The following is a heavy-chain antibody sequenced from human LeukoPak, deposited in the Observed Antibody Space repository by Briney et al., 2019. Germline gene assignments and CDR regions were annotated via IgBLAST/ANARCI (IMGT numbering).Heavy chain of an antibody. CDR3: AKMGGYCSSTRCAGAGAFDI. J-gene: IGHJ3*02. V-gene: IGHV3-23*01. CDR2: IRGGGGST. D-gene: IGHD2-2*01. CDR1: GFTFSSYA. Sequence: GGSLRVSCAASGFTFSSYAMSWVRQAPGKGLEWVSAIRGGGGSTYYADSVKGRFTISRDNSKNTLYLQMNSLRAEDTAVYYCAKMGGYCSSTRCAGAGAFDIWPHGTRDSVSS.